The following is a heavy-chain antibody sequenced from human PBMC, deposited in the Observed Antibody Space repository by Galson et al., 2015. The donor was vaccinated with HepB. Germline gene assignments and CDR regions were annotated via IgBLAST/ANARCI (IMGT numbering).Heavy chain of an antibody. CDR1: GYTFTSYG. CDR3: ARDPYYYDSSGRPDIFDY. CDR2: ISAYNGNT. J-gene: IGHJ4*02. Sequence: SVKVSCKASGYTFTSYGISWVRQAPGQGLEWMGWISAYNGNTNYAQKPQGRVTMTTDTSTSTAYMELRSLRSDDTAVYYCARDPYYYDSSGRPDIFDYWGQGTLVTVSS. V-gene: IGHV1-18*01. D-gene: IGHD3-22*01.